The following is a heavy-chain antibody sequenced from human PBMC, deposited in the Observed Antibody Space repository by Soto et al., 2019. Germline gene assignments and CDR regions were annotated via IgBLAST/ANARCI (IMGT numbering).Heavy chain of an antibody. CDR2: ISDSGDRT. Sequence: EVQLMESGGGLVQPGGSLRLSCAASGFTFSNYAMTWVRQAPGKGLEWVSIISDSGDRTYYANSVQGRFTISRDNSRNTRYLQMSSLRAEDTALYYCAKDIGATATGYFQPWGQGTLVAVSS. J-gene: IGHJ1*01. V-gene: IGHV3-23*01. CDR3: AKDIGATATGYFQP. D-gene: IGHD1-26*01. CDR1: GFTFSNYA.